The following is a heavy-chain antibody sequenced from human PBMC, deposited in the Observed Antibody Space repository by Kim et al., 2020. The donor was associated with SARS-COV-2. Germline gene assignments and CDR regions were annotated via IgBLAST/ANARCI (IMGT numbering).Heavy chain of an antibody. CDR3: ARETIFGVEFDS. V-gene: IGHV1-18*01. CDR2: T. J-gene: IGHJ4*02. D-gene: IGHD3-3*01. Sequence: TKYAPENQGMVTMTTDISTSTAYMELRSLRSDDTAVYYCARETIFGVEFDSWGQGTLLTVSS.